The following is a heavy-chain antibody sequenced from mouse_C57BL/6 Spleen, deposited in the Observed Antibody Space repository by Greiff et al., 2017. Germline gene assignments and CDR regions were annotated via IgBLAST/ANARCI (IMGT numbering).Heavy chain of an antibody. J-gene: IGHJ1*03. D-gene: IGHD1-1*01. CDR1: GFNIKDYY. Sequence: VQLQQSGAELVRPGASVKLSCTASGFNIKDYYMHWVKQRPEQGLEWIGRIDPEDGDTEYAPKFQGKDTMTADTSSNTAYLQLSSLTSEDTAVYYCTIDLRGSSPHWYFDVWGTGTTVTVSS. CDR2: IDPEDGDT. V-gene: IGHV14-1*01. CDR3: TIDLRGSSPHWYFDV.